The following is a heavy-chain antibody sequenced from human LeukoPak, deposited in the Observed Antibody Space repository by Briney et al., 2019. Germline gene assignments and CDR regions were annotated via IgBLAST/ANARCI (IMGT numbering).Heavy chain of an antibody. Sequence: ASVKVSCKASGYIFTDYYMHWVRQAPGQGLEWMGWINPNTGGTNYVQKFQGRVTMTRDTSISTAYMELSRLRSDDTAVYYCAKETSSGWHIDYWGQGTLVTVSS. J-gene: IGHJ4*02. D-gene: IGHD6-19*01. V-gene: IGHV1-2*02. CDR2: INPNTGGT. CDR3: AKETSSGWHIDY. CDR1: GYIFTDYY.